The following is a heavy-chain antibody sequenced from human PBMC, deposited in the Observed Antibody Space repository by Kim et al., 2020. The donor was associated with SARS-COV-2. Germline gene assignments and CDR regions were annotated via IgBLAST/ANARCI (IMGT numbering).Heavy chain of an antibody. CDR2: INTNTGNP. J-gene: IGHJ6*02. CDR3: ARATRRFLEWSLFDYYYYGMCV. CDR1: GYTFTSYA. D-gene: IGHD3-3*01. Sequence: ASVKVSCKASGYTFTSYAMNWVRQAPGQGLEWMGWINTNTGNPTYAQGFTGRFVFSLDTSVSTAYLQISSLKAEDTAVYYCARATRRFLEWSLFDYYYYGMCVWGQGTTVTVSS. V-gene: IGHV7-4-1*02.